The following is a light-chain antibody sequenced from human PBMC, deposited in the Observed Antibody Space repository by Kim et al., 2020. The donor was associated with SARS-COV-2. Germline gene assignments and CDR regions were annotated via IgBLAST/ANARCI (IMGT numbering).Light chain of an antibody. Sequence: SQVQNMPLSCRASQSVRNNLAWYQQRPGQAPRLLIYGASTRATDVSDRFSGSGSGTEFTLTIRSLQSEDLAVYYCQQYNDWPLLTFGGGTKVDIK. CDR3: QQYNDWPLLT. V-gene: IGKV3-15*01. CDR1: QSVRNN. CDR2: GAS. J-gene: IGKJ4*01.